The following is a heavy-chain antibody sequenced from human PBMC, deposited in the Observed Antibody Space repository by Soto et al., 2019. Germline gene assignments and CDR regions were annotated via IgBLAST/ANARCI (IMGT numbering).Heavy chain of an antibody. CDR3: ARDVDGYCSSTSCYYYYGMDV. J-gene: IGHJ6*02. V-gene: IGHV1-18*01. CDR2: ISAYNGNT. CDR1: GYTFTSYG. Sequence: ASVKVSCKASGYTFTSYGISWVRQAPGQGLERMGWISAYNGNTNYAQKLQGRVTMTTDTSTSTAYMELRSLRSDDTAVYYCARDVDGYCSSTSCYYYYGMDVWGQGTTVTVSS. D-gene: IGHD2-2*01.